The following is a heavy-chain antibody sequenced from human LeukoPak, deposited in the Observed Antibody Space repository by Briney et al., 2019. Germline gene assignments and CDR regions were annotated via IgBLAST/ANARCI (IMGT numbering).Heavy chain of an antibody. V-gene: IGHV4-34*01. CDR3: ARGRGLGSSSNWYLDL. J-gene: IGHJ2*01. CDR1: RESLRGYY. CDR2: INHSGST. D-gene: IGHD6-6*01. Sequence: PPETLSDTCAHYRESLRGYYWSWIRQPPGKRLEWSGEINHSGSTNSTPSLTSRVTISVDTSKNQFSLKLSSVTAADTAVYYCARGRGLGSSSNWYLDLWGRGTPVTVSS.